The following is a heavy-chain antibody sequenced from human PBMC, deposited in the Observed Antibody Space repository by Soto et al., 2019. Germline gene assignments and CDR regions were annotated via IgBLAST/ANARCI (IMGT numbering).Heavy chain of an antibody. CDR2: INPSGGST. CDR1: GYTFTSYY. V-gene: IGHV1-46*01. J-gene: IGHJ4*02. D-gene: IGHD3-10*01. CDR3: ARDLTMVRGVIIENDY. Sequence: QVQLVQSGAEVKKPGASVKVSCKASGYTFTSYYMHWVRQAPGQGLEWMGIINPSGGSTSYGQKFQGRVTMNRDTSTSTVYMELSSLRSEDTAVYYCARDLTMVRGVIIENDYWGQGTLVTVSS.